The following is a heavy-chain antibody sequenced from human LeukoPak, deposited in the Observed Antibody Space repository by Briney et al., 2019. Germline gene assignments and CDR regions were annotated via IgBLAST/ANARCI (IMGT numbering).Heavy chain of an antibody. Sequence: ASVKVSCKASGYTLTDFWIHWVRQAPGQGLEWMGWIDLKRGGATSAQRFQGRLTLTRDASINTAYLELTDLTPDDTAVYFCARDFPHQLFDFWCQGTLVTVSS. J-gene: IGHJ4*02. CDR2: IDLKRGGA. CDR1: GYTLTDFW. D-gene: IGHD1-1*01. CDR3: ARDFPHQLFDF. V-gene: IGHV1-2*02.